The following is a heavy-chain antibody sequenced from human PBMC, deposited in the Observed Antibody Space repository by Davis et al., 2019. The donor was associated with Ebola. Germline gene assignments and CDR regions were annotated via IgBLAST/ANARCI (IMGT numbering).Heavy chain of an antibody. V-gene: IGHV3-30-3*01. Sequence: GESLKISCAASGFTFSSYAMHWVRQAPGKELEWVSVISSDGSNKYYADSVKGRFTISRDNSKNTLYLQMNSLRAEDTAVYYCARDMSYSRLLYYGMDVWGQGTTVTVSS. J-gene: IGHJ6*02. CDR2: ISSDGSNK. D-gene: IGHD6-13*01. CDR1: GFTFSSYA. CDR3: ARDMSYSRLLYYGMDV.